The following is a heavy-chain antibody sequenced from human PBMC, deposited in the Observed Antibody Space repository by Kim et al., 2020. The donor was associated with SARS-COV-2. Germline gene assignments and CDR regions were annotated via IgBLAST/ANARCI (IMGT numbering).Heavy chain of an antibody. D-gene: IGHD1-26*01. CDR2: IDPNSGGT. J-gene: IGHJ4*02. V-gene: IGHV1-2*02. CDR3: SKSRAFDY. Sequence: ASVKVSCKTSGYTFTDYYMHWVRQAPGQGLEWMGWIDPNSGGTRFSQKFQGRVTVTRDTSISTAYMELSGLRSDDTAVYYCSKSRAFDYWGLGTLVTVSS. CDR1: GYTFTDYY.